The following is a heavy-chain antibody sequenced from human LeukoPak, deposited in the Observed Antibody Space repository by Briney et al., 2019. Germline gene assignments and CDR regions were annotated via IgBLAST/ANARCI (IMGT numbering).Heavy chain of an antibody. CDR3: AKDLLGYSFSFDY. CDR1: GFTFSSYS. J-gene: IGHJ4*02. V-gene: IGHV3-21*04. Sequence: GGSLRLSCAASGFTFSSYSMNWVRQAPGKGLEWVSSISSSSSYIYYADSVKGRFTISRDNAKNSLYLQMNSLRAEDTALYYCAKDLLGYSFSFDYWGQGTLVTVSS. D-gene: IGHD5-18*01. CDR2: ISSSSSYI.